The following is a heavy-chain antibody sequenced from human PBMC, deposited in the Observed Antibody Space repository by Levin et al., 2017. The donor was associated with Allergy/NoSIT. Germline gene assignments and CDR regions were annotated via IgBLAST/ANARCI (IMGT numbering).Heavy chain of an antibody. CDR3: ARDHLESTGFDY. CDR1: GGTFSSYA. J-gene: IGHJ4*02. V-gene: IGHV1-69*13. Sequence: ASVKVSCKASGGTFSSYAISWVRQAPGQGLEWMGGIIPIFGTANYAQKFQGRVTITADESTSTAYMELSSLRSEDTAVYYCARDHLESTGFDYWGQGTLVTVSS. D-gene: IGHD3-3*01. CDR2: IIPIFGTA.